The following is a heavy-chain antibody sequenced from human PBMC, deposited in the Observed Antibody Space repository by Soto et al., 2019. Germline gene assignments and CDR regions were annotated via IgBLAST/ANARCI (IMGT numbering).Heavy chain of an antibody. J-gene: IGHJ4*02. V-gene: IGHV3-53*01. CDR2: IYSGGYT. CDR3: GNRRGGGGY. CDR1: GFTVSNNY. D-gene: IGHD3-10*01. Sequence: VQLVESGGGLIQPGGSLRLSCAVSGFTVSNNYMSWVRQAPGKGLEGVSVIYSGGYTAYGDSVKGRFTISRDNSKNTLYLQIKSRRPEHPAVFLCGNRRGGGGYWGQGTLVTVSS.